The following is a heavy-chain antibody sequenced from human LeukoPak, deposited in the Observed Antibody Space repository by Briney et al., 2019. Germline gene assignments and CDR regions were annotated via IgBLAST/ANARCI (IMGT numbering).Heavy chain of an antibody. CDR3: AKARTRGYSYGSFDY. D-gene: IGHD5-18*01. V-gene: IGHV3-30*02. CDR2: IRYDGSNK. J-gene: IGHJ4*02. CDR1: GFTFSSYA. Sequence: GGSLRLSCAASGFTFSSYAIHWVRQAPGKGLEWVTFIRYDGSNKYYADSVKGRFTISRDNSKNTLYLQMNSLRAEDTAVYYCAKARTRGYSYGSFDYWGQGTLVTVSS.